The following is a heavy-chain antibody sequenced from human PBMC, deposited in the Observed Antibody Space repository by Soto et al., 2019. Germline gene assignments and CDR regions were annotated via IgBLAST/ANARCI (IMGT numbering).Heavy chain of an antibody. Sequence: GGSLRLSCAASGLTVSRHYMSWVRQAPGKGLEWVSIIYSGGRTYYADSVKGRFTISRDNSKNTLYLQMNSLRAEETAVYYCATEDGAYWGRGTLVTVSS. CDR2: IYSGGRT. CDR3: ATEDGAY. CDR1: GLTVSRHY. D-gene: IGHD3-10*01. J-gene: IGHJ4*02. V-gene: IGHV3-53*01.